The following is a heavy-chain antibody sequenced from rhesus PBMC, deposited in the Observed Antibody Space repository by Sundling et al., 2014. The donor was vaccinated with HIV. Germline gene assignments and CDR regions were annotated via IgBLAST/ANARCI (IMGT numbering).Heavy chain of an antibody. D-gene: IGHD5-12*01. J-gene: IGHJ4*01. CDR3: ARPREYRYNYDY. CDR1: GGSISSSNW. V-gene: IGHV4-122*02. Sequence: QVQLQESGPGLVKPSETLSLTCAVSGGSISSSNWWTWIRQPPGKGLEWIGYITYHGTTSYNPSLQSRVTISRDTSKNQFSLRLTSATVADTAVYYCARPREYRYNYDYWGQGLLVTVSS. CDR2: ITYHGTT.